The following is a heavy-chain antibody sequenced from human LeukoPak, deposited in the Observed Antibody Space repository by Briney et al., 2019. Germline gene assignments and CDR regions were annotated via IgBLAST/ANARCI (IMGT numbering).Heavy chain of an antibody. V-gene: IGHV4-59*01. CDR1: GGSISSYY. D-gene: IGHD6-19*01. CDR2: IYYSGIT. CDR3: ARDREYSSGWYGLGY. Sequence: SETLSLTCTVSGGSISSYYWSWIRQPPGKGLEWIAYIYYSGITKYNPSLKSRVTISVDTSKNQLSLKLSSVTAADTAVYYCARDREYSSGWYGLGYWGQGTLVTVSS. J-gene: IGHJ4*02.